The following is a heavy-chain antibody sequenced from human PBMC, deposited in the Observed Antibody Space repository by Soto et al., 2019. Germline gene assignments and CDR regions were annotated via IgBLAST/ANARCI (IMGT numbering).Heavy chain of an antibody. J-gene: IGHJ3*02. CDR3: ARGRGSPYDAFDI. Sequence: GGSLRLSCAASGCTFINYAFNWVRQVPGKGLEWVAVTSYDGSDNYYAASVKGRFTISRDNSRNTLYVQMNSLRPEDTAVYYCARGRGSPYDAFDIWGQGTMVTVSS. CDR1: GCTFINYA. CDR2: TSYDGSDN. D-gene: IGHD1-26*01. V-gene: IGHV3-30-3*01.